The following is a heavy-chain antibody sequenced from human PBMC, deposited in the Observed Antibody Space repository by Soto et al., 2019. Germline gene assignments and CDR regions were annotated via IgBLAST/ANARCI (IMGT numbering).Heavy chain of an antibody. Sequence: ASVKVSCKASGGTFSSYAISWVRQAPGQGLEWMGGIIPIFGTANYAQKFQGRVTITADESTSTAYMELSSLRSEDTAVYYCARGRSMAYPHPYYYGMDVWGQGTTVTVSS. CDR3: ARGRSMAYPHPYYYGMDV. CDR1: GGTFSSYA. D-gene: IGHD2-8*01. V-gene: IGHV1-69*13. CDR2: IIPIFGTA. J-gene: IGHJ6*02.